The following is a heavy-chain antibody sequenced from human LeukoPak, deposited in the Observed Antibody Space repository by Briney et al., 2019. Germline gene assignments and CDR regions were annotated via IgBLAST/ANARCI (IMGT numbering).Heavy chain of an antibody. J-gene: IGHJ4*02. V-gene: IGHV1-8*01. D-gene: IGHD3-16*02. CDR1: GYTFTSDD. CDR2: MNPNSGNT. CDR3: ASLSGFGGVIDQYYFDY. Sequence: ASVKVSCKASGYTFTSDDINWVRQATGQGLEWMGWMNPNSGNTGYAQKFQGRVAMTRNTSISTAYMELSSLRSEDTAVYYCASLSGFGGVIDQYYFDYWGQGTLVTVSS.